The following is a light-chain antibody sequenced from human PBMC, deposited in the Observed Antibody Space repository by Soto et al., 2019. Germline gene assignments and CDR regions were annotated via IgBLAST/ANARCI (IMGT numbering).Light chain of an antibody. CDR1: QTINSG. CDR2: GAS. CDR3: QQYNNWPGT. V-gene: IGKV3-15*01. J-gene: IGKJ4*01. Sequence: EIVLTQSPGTVSLSPGERATLYCRASQTINSGLAWYQHKRGQAPRLLIYGASTRATGIPARFSGSGSGTEFTLTISSLQSEDFAVYYCQQYNNWPGTFGGGTKVDI.